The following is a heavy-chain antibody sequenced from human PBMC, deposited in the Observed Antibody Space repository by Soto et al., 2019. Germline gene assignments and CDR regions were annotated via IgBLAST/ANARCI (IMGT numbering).Heavy chain of an antibody. CDR3: AKVMVAATRHTDFDS. CDR1: GGSINSNSYY. V-gene: IGHV4-39*02. J-gene: IGHJ4*02. Sequence: QLRESGPGLVKPSETLSLTCTVSGGSINSNSYYWAWIRQTPGKGLAWIASIYFDGSTYYHPSLKSRVTISVDTSKNQFSLRLTSVTTADTAVYYCAKVMVAATRHTDFDSWGQGTLVTVSS. CDR2: IYFDGST. D-gene: IGHD2-15*01.